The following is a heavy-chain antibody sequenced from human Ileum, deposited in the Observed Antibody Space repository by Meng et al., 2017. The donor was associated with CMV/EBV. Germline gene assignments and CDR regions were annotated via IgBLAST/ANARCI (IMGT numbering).Heavy chain of an antibody. V-gene: IGHV3-33*06. CDR3: AKGCNAPFCYYIDF. J-gene: IGHJ4*02. D-gene: IGHD2-8*01. Sequence: CGFSFHAYGRHWVRQAPGKGLEWVEIISSDGTNQHYTDSVKGRSAISRDNSKNTLYLQVNRMRAEDTAVYYCAKGCNAPFCYYIDFWGRGTLVTVSS. CDR1: GFSFHAYG. CDR2: ISSDGTNQ.